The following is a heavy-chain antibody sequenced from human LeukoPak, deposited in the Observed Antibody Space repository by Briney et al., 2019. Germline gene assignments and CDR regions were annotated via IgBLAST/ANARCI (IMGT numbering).Heavy chain of an antibody. V-gene: IGHV4-38-2*01. CDR3: ARARNYDFWSGYLYYFDY. J-gene: IGHJ4*02. CDR1: GYSISSGYY. Sequence: SETLSLTCAVSGYSISSGYYWGWIRQPPGKGLEWIGSIYHSGSTYYNPSLKSRVTISVDTSKNQFSLKLSSVTAADTAVYYCARARNYDFWSGYLYYFDYWGQGTLVTVSS. CDR2: IYHSGST. D-gene: IGHD3-3*01.